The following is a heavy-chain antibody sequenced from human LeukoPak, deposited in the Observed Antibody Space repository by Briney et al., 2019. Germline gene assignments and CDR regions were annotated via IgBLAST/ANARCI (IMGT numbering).Heavy chain of an antibody. CDR1: GVSMSTFQ. CDR2: VNTRGTT. CDR3: ATSSDAKIAPFDH. D-gene: IGHD2-8*01. Sequence: SETLSLTCTVSGVSMSTFQWSWVRQSPGKGLEWIGFVNTRGTTNYNPSLKSRVTTSVDTSKTQFSLKLTSVTAADTAVYYCATSSDAKIAPFDHWGQGALVTVSS. J-gene: IGHJ4*02. V-gene: IGHV4-4*09.